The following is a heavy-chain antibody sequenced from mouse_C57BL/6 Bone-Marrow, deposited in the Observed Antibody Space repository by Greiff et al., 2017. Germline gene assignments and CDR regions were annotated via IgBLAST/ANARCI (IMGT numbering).Heavy chain of an antibody. Sequence: VHVKQSGPELVKPGASVKISCKASGYSFTGYYMNWVKQSPEKSLEWIGEINPSTGGTTYNQKFKAKATLTVDKSSSTAYMQLKSLTSEDSAVYYCARTYYGSRVFAYWGQGTLVTVSA. CDR3: ARTYYGSRVFAY. D-gene: IGHD1-1*01. CDR2: INPSTGGT. J-gene: IGHJ3*01. V-gene: IGHV1-42*01. CDR1: GYSFTGYY.